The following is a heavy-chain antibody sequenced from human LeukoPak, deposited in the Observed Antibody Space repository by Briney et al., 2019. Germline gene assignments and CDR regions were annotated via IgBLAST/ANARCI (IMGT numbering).Heavy chain of an antibody. D-gene: IGHD3-22*01. CDR1: GGTFSSYA. J-gene: IGHJ4*02. CDR2: IIPIFGTA. CDR3: ARPYDSSGYYFDY. V-gene: IGHV1-69*05. Sequence: PAASVKVSCKASGGTFSSYAISWVRQAPGQGLEWMGGIIPIFGTANYAQKFQGRVTMTRNTSISTAYMELSSLRSEDTAVYYCARPYDSSGYYFDYWGQGTLVTVSS.